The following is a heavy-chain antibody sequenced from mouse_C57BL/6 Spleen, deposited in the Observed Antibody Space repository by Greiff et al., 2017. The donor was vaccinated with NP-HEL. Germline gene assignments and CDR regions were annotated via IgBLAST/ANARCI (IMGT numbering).Heavy chain of an antibody. CDR2: IYPSDSET. CDR3: ARDYDGYYPYAMDY. Sequence: QVQLQQPGAELVRPGSSVKLSCKASGYTFTSYWMDWVKQRPGQGLEWIGNIYPSDSETHYNQKFKDKATLTVDKSSSTAYMQLSSLTSEYSAVYYCARDYDGYYPYAMDYWGQGTSVTVSS. J-gene: IGHJ4*01. V-gene: IGHV1-61*01. D-gene: IGHD2-3*01. CDR1: GYTFTSYW.